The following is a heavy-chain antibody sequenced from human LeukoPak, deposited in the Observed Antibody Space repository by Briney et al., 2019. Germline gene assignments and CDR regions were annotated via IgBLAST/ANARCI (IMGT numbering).Heavy chain of an antibody. CDR3: ARDHYSNYGHNWFDP. Sequence: PGGSLRLSCAASGFTFSDYYMSWIRQAPGKGLEWVSYISSSGSTMYYADSVKGRFTISRDNAKNSLYLQMNSLRAEDTAVYYCARDHYSNYGHNWFDPWGQGTLVTVSS. J-gene: IGHJ5*02. D-gene: IGHD4-11*01. V-gene: IGHV3-11*01. CDR1: GFTFSDYY. CDR2: ISSSGSTM.